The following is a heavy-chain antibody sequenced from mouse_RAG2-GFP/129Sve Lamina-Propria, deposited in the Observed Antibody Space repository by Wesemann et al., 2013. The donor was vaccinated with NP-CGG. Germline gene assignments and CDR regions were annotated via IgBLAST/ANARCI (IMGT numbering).Heavy chain of an antibody. CDR3: ARGSIDSSGYGYFDY. Sequence: DVQLQESGPGLVKPSQSLSLTCSVTGYSITSGYYWNWIRQFPGNKLEWMGYISYDGSNNYNPSLKNRISITRDTSKNQFFLKLNSVTTEDTATYYCARGSIDSSGYGYFDYWGQGTTLTVSS. D-gene: IGHD3-2*01. CDR2: ISYDGSN. CDR1: GYSITSGYY. J-gene: IGHJ2*01. V-gene: IGHV3-6*01.